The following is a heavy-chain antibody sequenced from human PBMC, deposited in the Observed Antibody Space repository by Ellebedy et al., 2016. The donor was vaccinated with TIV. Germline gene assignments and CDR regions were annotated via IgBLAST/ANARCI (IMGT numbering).Heavy chain of an antibody. D-gene: IGHD2-2*01. V-gene: IGHV1-2*02. CDR3: ARDSSSWDNWFDP. Sequence: AASVKVSCKASGYTFSAYYIHWVRQAPGQGLEWVGWINPNGGGTNYAQKFQGRVTMTRDTSISTAYMELSRLRSDDTAVYYCARDSSSWDNWFDPWGQGTLVTVSS. J-gene: IGHJ5*02. CDR1: GYTFSAYY. CDR2: INPNGGGT.